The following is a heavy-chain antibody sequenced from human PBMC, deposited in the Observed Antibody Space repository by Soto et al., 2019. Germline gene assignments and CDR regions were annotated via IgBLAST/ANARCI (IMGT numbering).Heavy chain of an antibody. CDR1: GGSISSSSYY. D-gene: IGHD3-3*01. V-gene: IGHV4-39*01. CDR2: IYYSGST. CDR3: ARLRPALTIFDY. J-gene: IGHJ4*02. Sequence: QSQTLSLTCTVSGGSISSSSYYWGWIRQPPGKGLEWIGSIYYSGSTYYNPSLKSRVTISVDTSKNQFSLKLSSVTAADTAVYYCARLRPALTIFDYWGQGTLVTVSS.